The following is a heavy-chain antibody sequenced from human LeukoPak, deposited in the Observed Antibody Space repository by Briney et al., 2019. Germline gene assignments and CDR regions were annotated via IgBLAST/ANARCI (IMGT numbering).Heavy chain of an antibody. Sequence: PSETLSHTCSVTGGSVRSADHYWSWIRQPPGKGLEWIGYNYYSGSTNYNPSLKSRVTISGYTSKNQFSLKLSSVTAADTAVYYCARARYCSGGSCPHGGGMDVWGQGTTVTVSS. D-gene: IGHD2-15*01. CDR2: NYYSGST. V-gene: IGHV4-61*08. CDR3: ARARYCSGGSCPHGGGMDV. CDR1: GGSVRSADHY. J-gene: IGHJ6*02.